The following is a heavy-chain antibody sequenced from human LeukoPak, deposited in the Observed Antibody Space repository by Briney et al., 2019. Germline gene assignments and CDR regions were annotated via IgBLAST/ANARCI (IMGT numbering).Heavy chain of an antibody. CDR2: IYYSGST. Sequence: PSETLSLTCTVSGGSISSYYWSWIRQPPGKGLEWIGYIYYSGSTNYNPSLKSRVTISVDTFENQISLKLSSVTAADTAVYFCAKEGMGSEATTADGAFDIWGQGTTVTVSS. J-gene: IGHJ3*02. CDR3: AKEGMGSEATTADGAFDI. V-gene: IGHV4-59*12. CDR1: GGSISSYY. D-gene: IGHD1-26*01.